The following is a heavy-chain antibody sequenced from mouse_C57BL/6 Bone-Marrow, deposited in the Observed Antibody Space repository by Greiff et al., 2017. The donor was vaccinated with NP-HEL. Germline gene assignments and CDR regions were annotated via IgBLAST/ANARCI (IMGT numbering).Heavy chain of an antibody. CDR1: GYTFTSYG. V-gene: IGHV1-81*01. CDR3: ARGDYYGSSYNAMDY. J-gene: IGHJ4*01. Sequence: QVHVKQSGAELARPGASVKLSCKASGYTFTSYGISWVKQRTGQGLEWIGEIYPRSGNTYYNEKFKGKATLTADKSSSTAYMGLRSLTSEDSAVYFCARGDYYGSSYNAMDYWGQGTSVTVSS. CDR2: IYPRSGNT. D-gene: IGHD1-1*01.